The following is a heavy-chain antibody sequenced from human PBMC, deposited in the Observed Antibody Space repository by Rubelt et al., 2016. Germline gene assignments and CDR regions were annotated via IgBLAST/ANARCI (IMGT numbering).Heavy chain of an antibody. CDR1: GFTFSSYA. Sequence: QVQLVESGGGVVQPGRSLRLSCAASGFTFSSYAMHWVRQAPGKGLEWVAVIYSGGSTYYADSVKGRFTISRHNSKNTLYLQMDSLRAEDTALYYCARSSAEVDDYWGQGTLVTVSS. D-gene: IGHD1-26*01. V-gene: IGHV3-30*14. CDR3: ARSSAEVDDY. J-gene: IGHJ4*02. CDR2: IYSGGST.